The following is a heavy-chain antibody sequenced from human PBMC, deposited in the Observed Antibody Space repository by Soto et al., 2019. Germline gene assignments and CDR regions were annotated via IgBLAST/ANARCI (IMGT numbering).Heavy chain of an antibody. V-gene: IGHV3-23*01. Sequence: PGGSLRLSCAASGFTFSSYAMSWVRQAPGKGLEWVSAISGSGGSTYYADSVKGRFTISRDNSKNTLYLQMNSLRAEDTAVYYCAKRGPESTTIFGVVITYYYGMDVWGQGTTVTVSS. CDR1: GFTFSSYA. CDR2: ISGSGGST. J-gene: IGHJ6*02. CDR3: AKRGPESTTIFGVVITYYYGMDV. D-gene: IGHD3-3*01.